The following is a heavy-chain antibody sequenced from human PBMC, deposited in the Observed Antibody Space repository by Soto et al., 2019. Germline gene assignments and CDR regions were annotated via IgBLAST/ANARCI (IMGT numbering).Heavy chain of an antibody. V-gene: IGHV5-51*01. CDR3: AMGGGCGGRCYHYGIDV. J-gene: IGHJ6*02. CDR1: GYSFTSFW. CDR2: VYPGDSGT. Sequence: GESLKISCKGSGYSFTSFWIGWVRQMPGKGLEWMGIVYPGDSGTTYSPSFQGQVTISVDKSISTAYLQWSSLRASDTAIYYCAMGGGCGGRCYHYGIDVWGQGTTVTVSS. D-gene: IGHD2-15*01.